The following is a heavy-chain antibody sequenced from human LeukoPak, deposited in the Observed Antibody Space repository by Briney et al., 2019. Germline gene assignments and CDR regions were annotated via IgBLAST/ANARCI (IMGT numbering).Heavy chain of an antibody. CDR3: GIGGGVVVVKYNWCDP. CDR1: GTALPTNG. J-gene: IGHJ5*02. CDR2: VSHVGSIQ. D-gene: IGHD2-21*01. Sequence: GGSLRLSCTVSGTALPTNGTHWVRQAPGKGLEWVAVVSHVGSIQNYADSVRGRFTISRDNSKNTVYLQINSLRTEDTAVYFFGIGGGVVVVKYNWCDPRGQGTLVTVSS. V-gene: IGHV3-30-3*01.